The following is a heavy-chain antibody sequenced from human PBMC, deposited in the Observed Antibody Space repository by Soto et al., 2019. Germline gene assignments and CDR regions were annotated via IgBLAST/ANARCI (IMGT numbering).Heavy chain of an antibody. J-gene: IGHJ5*02. CDR1: GGTFSSYA. V-gene: IGHV1-69*13. D-gene: IGHD3-16*02. CDR3: VRVSLQGNWFDP. CDR2: IIPIFGTA. Sequence: SVKVSCKASGGTFSSYAISWVRQAPGQGLEWMGGIIPIFGTANYAQKFQGRVTITADESTSTAYMELSSLRSEDTAVYYCVRVSLQGNWFDPGGQGTMGTVYS.